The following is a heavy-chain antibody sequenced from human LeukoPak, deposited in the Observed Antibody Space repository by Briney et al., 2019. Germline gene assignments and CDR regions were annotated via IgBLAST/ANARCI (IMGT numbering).Heavy chain of an antibody. CDR2: IYYSGST. J-gene: IGHJ4*02. Sequence: PSETLSLTCTVSGGSISSGGYYWSWIRQHPGKGLEWIGYIYYSGSTYYNPSLKSRVTMSVDTSKNQFSLKLSSVTAADTAVYYCARAMSYYDSSGYAGFDYWGQGTLVTVSS. CDR3: ARAMSYYDSSGYAGFDY. CDR1: GGSISSGGYY. D-gene: IGHD3-22*01. V-gene: IGHV4-31*03.